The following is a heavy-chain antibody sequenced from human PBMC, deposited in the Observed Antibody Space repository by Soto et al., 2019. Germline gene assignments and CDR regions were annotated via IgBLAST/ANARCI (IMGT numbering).Heavy chain of an antibody. Sequence: EASVKVSCKASGYTFTSYYMHWVRQAPGQGLEWMGIINPSGGSTSYAQKFQGRVTMTRDTSTSTVYMELSSLRSEDTAVYYCARVRARIVVAPGAFDIWGQGTMVTVSS. J-gene: IGHJ3*02. CDR2: INPSGGST. CDR1: GYTFTSYY. D-gene: IGHD2-21*01. V-gene: IGHV1-46*01. CDR3: ARVRARIVVAPGAFDI.